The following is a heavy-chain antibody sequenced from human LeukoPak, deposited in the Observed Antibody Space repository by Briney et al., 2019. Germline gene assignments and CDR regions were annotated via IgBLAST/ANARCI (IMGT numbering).Heavy chain of an antibody. J-gene: IGHJ4*02. Sequence: PGGSLRLSCAASGFNFSSYEMNWVRQAPGKGLEWLSYISSSGSTIYYADTVKGRFTISRDNAKNSLYLQMNSLRAEDTAVYYCAGSSYYYGSGSYYRDYWGQGTLVTVSS. V-gene: IGHV3-48*03. CDR3: AGSSYYYGSGSYYRDY. CDR1: GFNFSSYE. D-gene: IGHD3-10*01. CDR2: ISSSGSTI.